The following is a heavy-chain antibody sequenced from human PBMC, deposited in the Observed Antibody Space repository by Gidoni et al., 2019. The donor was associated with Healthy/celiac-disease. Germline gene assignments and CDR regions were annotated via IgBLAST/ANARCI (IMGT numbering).Heavy chain of an antibody. J-gene: IGHJ6*02. Sequence: QVQLVQSGAEVKKPGASVKVSCKASGYTVTSQRIHWVRQAPGQRLAWMGWINAGNGNTKYSQKFQGRVTITRDTSASTAYMELSSMRSEDTAVYYCASPNPYYDILTGLPSYYGMDVWGQGTTVTVSS. CDR1: GYTVTSQR. CDR2: INAGNGNT. CDR3: ASPNPYYDILTGLPSYYGMDV. V-gene: IGHV1-3*01. D-gene: IGHD3-9*01.